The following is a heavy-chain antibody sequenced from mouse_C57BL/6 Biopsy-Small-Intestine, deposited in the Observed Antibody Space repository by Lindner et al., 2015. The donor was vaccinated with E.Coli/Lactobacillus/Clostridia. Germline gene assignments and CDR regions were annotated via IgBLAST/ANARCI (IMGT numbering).Heavy chain of an antibody. CDR2: ISAYNGNT. CDR1: GYTFTSYG. D-gene: IGHD6-2*01. V-gene: IGHV1-81*01. Sequence: SVKVSCKASGYTFTSYGISWVRQAPGQGLEWMGWISAYNGNTNYAQKLQGRVTMTTDTSTSTAYMELRSLRSDDTAVYYCARVQYSSSSLAFDYWGQGTLVTVSS. J-gene: IGHJ4*01. CDR3: ARVQYSSSSLAFDY.